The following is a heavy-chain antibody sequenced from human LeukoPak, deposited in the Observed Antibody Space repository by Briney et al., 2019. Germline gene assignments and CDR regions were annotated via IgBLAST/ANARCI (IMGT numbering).Heavy chain of an antibody. J-gene: IGHJ4*02. CDR1: GFTFSGYG. D-gene: IGHD4-17*01. CDR3: AKGGNNDNDYGDDRLDY. V-gene: IGHV3-30*02. CDR2: IRSDGSNK. Sequence: PGGSLRLSCAASGFTFSGYGMHWVRQAPGKGLEWVAFIRSDGSNKYYADSVKGRFTFSRDNSKNTLYLQMNSLRAEDTAVYYCAKGGNNDNDYGDDRLDYWGQGTLVTVSS.